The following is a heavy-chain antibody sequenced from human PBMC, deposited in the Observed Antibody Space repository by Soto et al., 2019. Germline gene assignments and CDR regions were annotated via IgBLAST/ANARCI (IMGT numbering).Heavy chain of an antibody. CDR3: ARRGVAVAGFDY. CDR1: GGSISSSSYY. J-gene: IGHJ4*02. D-gene: IGHD6-19*01. V-gene: IGHV4-39*01. Sequence: QLQLQESGPGLVKPSETLSLTCTVSGGSISSSSYYWGWIRQPPGKGLEWIGSIYYSGSTYYNPSLKSRVTISVDTSKNQFSLKLSSVTAADTAVYYCARRGVAVAGFDYWGQGTLVTVSS. CDR2: IYYSGST.